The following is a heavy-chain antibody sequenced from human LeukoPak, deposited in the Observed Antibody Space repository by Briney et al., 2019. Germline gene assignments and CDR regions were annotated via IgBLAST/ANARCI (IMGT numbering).Heavy chain of an antibody. V-gene: IGHV3-48*01. CDR1: GFTFTIFG. Sequence: PGGSLRLSCAASGFTFTIFGLNWVRQAPGKVPEWASYIDARSGITYYADSVQGRFTISRDNAQESVFLQMNSLRADDTAVYYCARTYDFGRGPPGDAFDNWGPGTLVTVSS. CDR3: ARTYDFGRGPPGDAFDN. CDR2: IDARSGIT. J-gene: IGHJ3*02. D-gene: IGHD3-3*01.